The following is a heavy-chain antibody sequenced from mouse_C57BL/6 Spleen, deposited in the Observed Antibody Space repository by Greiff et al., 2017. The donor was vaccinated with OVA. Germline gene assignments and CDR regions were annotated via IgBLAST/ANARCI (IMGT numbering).Heavy chain of an antibody. J-gene: IGHJ4*01. D-gene: IGHD4-1*01. CDR2: IHPNSGST. Sequence: QVQLQQPGAELVKPGASVTLSCKASGYTFTSYWMHWVKQRPGQGLEWIGMIHPNSGSTNYNEKFKSKATLTVDKSSSTAYMQLSSLTSEDSAVYYCARCPSNEDGGDYYAMDDWGQGTSGTVSS. V-gene: IGHV1-64*01. CDR3: ARCPSNEDGGDYYAMDD. CDR1: GYTFTSYW.